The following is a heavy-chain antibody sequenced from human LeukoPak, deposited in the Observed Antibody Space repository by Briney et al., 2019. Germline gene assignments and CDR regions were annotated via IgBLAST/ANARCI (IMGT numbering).Heavy chain of an antibody. J-gene: IGHJ6*02. CDR2: IYPGDSDT. Sequence: GESLQISCKGSGYSFTSYWIGWVRQMPGKGLEWMGIIYPGDSDTRYSPSFQGQVTISADKSISTAYLQWSSLKASDTAMYYCARVGLAAAGTFYYYYGMDVWGQGTTVTVSS. V-gene: IGHV5-51*01. CDR1: GYSFTSYW. CDR3: ARVGLAAAGTFYYYYGMDV. D-gene: IGHD6-13*01.